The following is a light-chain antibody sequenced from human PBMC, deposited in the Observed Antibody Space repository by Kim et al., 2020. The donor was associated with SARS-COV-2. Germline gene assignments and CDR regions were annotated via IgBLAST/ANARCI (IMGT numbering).Light chain of an antibody. CDR3: NSRDSSGNHVV. J-gene: IGLJ2*01. CDR1: SLRSYY. CDR2: GKN. V-gene: IGLV3-19*01. Sequence: SSELTQDPAVSVALGQTVRITCQGDSLRSYYASWYQQKPGQAPLLVIYGKNNRPSGIPDRFSGSSSGNTASLTIAGAQAEDEADYYCNSRDSSGNHVVFGGGTQLTVL.